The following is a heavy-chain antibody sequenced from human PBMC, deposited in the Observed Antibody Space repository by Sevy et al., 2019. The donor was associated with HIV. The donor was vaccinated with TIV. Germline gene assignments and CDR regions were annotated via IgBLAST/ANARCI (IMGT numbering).Heavy chain of an antibody. CDR3: TRGGSSGWYRPNYFDY. Sequence: GGSLRLSYTASGFTFGDYAMSWFRQAPGKGLEWVGFIRSKAYGGTTEYAASVKGRFTISRDDSKSIAYLQMNSLKTEDTALYYCTRGGSSGWYRPNYFDYWGQGTLVTVSS. CDR1: GFTFGDYA. CDR2: IRSKAYGGTT. D-gene: IGHD6-19*01. J-gene: IGHJ4*02. V-gene: IGHV3-49*03.